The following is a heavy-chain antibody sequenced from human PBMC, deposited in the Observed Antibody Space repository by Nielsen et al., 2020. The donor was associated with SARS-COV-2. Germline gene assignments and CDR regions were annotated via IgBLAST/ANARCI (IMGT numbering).Heavy chain of an antibody. CDR3: AKPVTVSAFLRGSNDY. CDR2: ITGTGGNT. J-gene: IGHJ4*02. V-gene: IGHV3-23*01. Sequence: GESLKISCAASGFMFNNYGMSWVRQAPGKGLEWVSTITGTGGNTFYADSVKGRFTISRDNSRNTLYLQLNSLRAEDTAVYYCAKPVTVSAFLRGSNDYWGQGTLVTVSS. CDR1: GFMFNNYG. D-gene: IGHD2-21*02.